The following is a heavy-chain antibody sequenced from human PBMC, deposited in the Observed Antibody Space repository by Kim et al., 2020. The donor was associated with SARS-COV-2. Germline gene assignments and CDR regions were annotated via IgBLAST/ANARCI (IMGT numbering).Heavy chain of an antibody. CDR2: ISGSGGST. D-gene: IGHD3-9*01. CDR1: GFTFSSYA. V-gene: IGHV3-23*01. Sequence: GGSLRLSCAASGFTFSSYAMSWVRQAPGKGLEWVSAISGSGGSTYYADSVKGRFTISRDNSKNTLYLQMNSLRAEDTAVYYCAKGVRSTYYDILTGYFVQYYFDYWGQGTLVTVSS. J-gene: IGHJ4*02. CDR3: AKGVRSTYYDILTGYFVQYYFDY.